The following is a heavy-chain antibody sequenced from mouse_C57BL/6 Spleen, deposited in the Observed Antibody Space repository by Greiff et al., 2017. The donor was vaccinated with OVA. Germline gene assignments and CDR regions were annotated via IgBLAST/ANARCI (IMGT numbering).Heavy chain of an antibody. CDR1: GFNIKDDY. CDR3: TTESITTVVARYFDV. V-gene: IGHV14-4*01. CDR2: IDPENGDT. J-gene: IGHJ1*03. Sequence: VQLQQSGAELVRPGASVKLSCTASGFNIKDDYMHWVKQRPEQGLEWIGWIDPENGDTEYASKFQGKATITADTSSNTAYLQLSSLTSEDTAVYYCTTESITTVVARYFDVWGTGTTVTVSS. D-gene: IGHD1-1*01.